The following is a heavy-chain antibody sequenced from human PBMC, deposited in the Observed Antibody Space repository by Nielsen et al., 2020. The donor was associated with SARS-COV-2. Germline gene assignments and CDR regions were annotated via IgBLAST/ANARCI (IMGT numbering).Heavy chain of an antibody. CDR2: ISGNGDTT. CDR1: GLTFSTYS. CDR3: ANGPGSWDY. Sequence: GGSLRLSCAASGLTFSTYSMMWVRQAPGKGLEWVSAISGNGDTTYYADSVKGRFIISRDNSKNTLYLEMNSLRADDTAVYYCANGPGSWDYWGQGTLVTVSS. V-gene: IGHV3-23*01. D-gene: IGHD1-26*01. J-gene: IGHJ4*02.